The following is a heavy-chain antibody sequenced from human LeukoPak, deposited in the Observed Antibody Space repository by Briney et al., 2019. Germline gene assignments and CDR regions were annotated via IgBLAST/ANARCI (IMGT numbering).Heavy chain of an antibody. V-gene: IGHV3-23*01. Sequence: GGSLRLSCAAYGFTFSRYAMSWVRQAPGKGLEWVSAITDSGGSTYYADSVKGRFTISRDNSKNTLYLQMNSLRADDTAVYYCARNWRYFDYWGQGTLVTVSS. D-gene: IGHD1-1*01. CDR3: ARNWRYFDY. CDR1: GFTFSRYA. J-gene: IGHJ4*02. CDR2: ITDSGGST.